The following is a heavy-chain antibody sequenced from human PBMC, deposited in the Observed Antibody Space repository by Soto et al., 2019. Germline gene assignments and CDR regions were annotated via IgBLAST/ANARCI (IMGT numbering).Heavy chain of an antibody. CDR3: AQGELEPPVIY. Sequence: SVKVSCKASGGTFSSYAISWVRQAPGQGLEWMGGIIPIFGTANYAQKFQGRVTITADESTSTAYMELSSLRYEDTAVYYCAQGELEPPVIYWGQGTQVTVAS. CDR2: IIPIFGTA. D-gene: IGHD1-1*01. CDR1: GGTFSSYA. J-gene: IGHJ4*02. V-gene: IGHV1-69*13.